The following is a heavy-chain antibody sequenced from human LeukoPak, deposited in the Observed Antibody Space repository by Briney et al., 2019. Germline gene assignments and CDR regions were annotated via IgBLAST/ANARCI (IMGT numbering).Heavy chain of an antibody. CDR3: AKDRGDYDFWSGYYPFDY. CDR1: GFTFSSYA. D-gene: IGHD3-3*01. Sequence: GGSLRLSCAASGFTFSSYAMSWVRQAPGKGLEWVSAVSGSGGSTYYADSVKGRFTISRDNSKNTLYLQMNSLRAEDTAVYYCAKDRGDYDFWSGYYPFDYWGQGTLVTVSS. J-gene: IGHJ4*02. CDR2: VSGSGGST. V-gene: IGHV3-23*01.